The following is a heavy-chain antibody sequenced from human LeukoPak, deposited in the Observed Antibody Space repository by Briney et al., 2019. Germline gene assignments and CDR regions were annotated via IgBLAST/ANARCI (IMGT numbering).Heavy chain of an antibody. J-gene: IGHJ4*02. CDR3: ARQYYDSTGYYYFDY. V-gene: IGHV4-39*01. CDR2: MYYSGST. Sequence: TSETLSLTCTVSGDFITGIPYNWVWIRQPPGKGLEWIGSMYYSGSTYSNPSLRSRVTMSADTSKNQFSLNLKSVTAADTAVYYCARQYYDSTGYYYFDYWGQGTLVTVSS. CDR1: GDFITGIPYN. D-gene: IGHD3-22*01.